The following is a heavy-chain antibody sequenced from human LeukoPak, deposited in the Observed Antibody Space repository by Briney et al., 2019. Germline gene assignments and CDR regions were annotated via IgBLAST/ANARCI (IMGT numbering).Heavy chain of an antibody. D-gene: IGHD6-19*01. CDR3: ARDVNLKVDGTGAYYHGMDL. V-gene: IGHV3-11*01. J-gene: IGHJ6*02. CDR1: GFTFGDYA. Sequence: GGSLRLSCTASGFTFGDYAMSWFRQAPGKGLEWVPYISSSGSTIYYADSVKGRFTISRDDAKNSLYLQMNSLRAEDTAVYYCARDVNLKVDGTGAYYHGMDLWGQGTTVTVSS. CDR2: ISSSGSTI.